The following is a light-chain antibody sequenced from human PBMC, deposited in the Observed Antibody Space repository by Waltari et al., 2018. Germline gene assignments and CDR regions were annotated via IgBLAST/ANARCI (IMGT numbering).Light chain of an antibody. J-gene: IGKJ2*01. CDR2: DAS. V-gene: IGKV3-11*01. CDR1: QSISSQ. Sequence: IVLTQSPATLSLSPGDGATLPCTASQSISSQLSWYHQSPGQAPRIRIYDASNRAAGIPARFSGSGSGTDFSLTISSLEPEDFVVYYCQLRGHWPMYTFGQGTKLEIK. CDR3: QLRGHWPMYT.